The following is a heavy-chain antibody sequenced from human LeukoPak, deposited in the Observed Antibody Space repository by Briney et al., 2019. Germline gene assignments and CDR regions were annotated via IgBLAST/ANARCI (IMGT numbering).Heavy chain of an antibody. Sequence: PGGSLRLSCAASGFTFSSYWMSWVRQAPGKGLEWVSAISGSGGSTYYADSVKGRFTISRDNSKNTLYLQMNSLRAEDTAVYYCAKDSGRTGYSSIGLFDYWGQGTLVTVSS. CDR3: AKDSGRTGYSSIGLFDY. CDR2: ISGSGGST. V-gene: IGHV3-23*01. CDR1: GFTFSSYW. J-gene: IGHJ4*02. D-gene: IGHD6-13*01.